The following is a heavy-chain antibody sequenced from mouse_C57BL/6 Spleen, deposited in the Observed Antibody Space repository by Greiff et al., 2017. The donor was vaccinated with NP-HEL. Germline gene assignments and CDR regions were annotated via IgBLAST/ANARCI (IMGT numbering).Heavy chain of an antibody. CDR2: FYPGSGSI. V-gene: IGHV1-62-2*01. CDR1: GYTFTEYT. Sequence: QVQLQQSGAELVKPGASVKLSCKASGYTFTEYTIHWVKQRSGQGLEWIGWFYPGSGSIKYNEKFKDKATLTADKSSSTVYMELSRLTSEDAAVYFCARHEAPHYYGSDAMDYWGQGTSVTVSS. CDR3: ARHEAPHYYGSDAMDY. D-gene: IGHD1-1*01. J-gene: IGHJ4*01.